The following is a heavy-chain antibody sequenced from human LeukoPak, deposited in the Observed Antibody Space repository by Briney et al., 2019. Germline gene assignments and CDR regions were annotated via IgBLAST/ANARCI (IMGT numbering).Heavy chain of an antibody. CDR1: GVTFSSYG. J-gene: IGHJ4*02. V-gene: IGHV3-23*01. CDR3: ANPAKTDYAGY. Sequence: PGGSLRLSCAASGVTFSSYGMNWVRQAPGKGLEWVSAISGSGGNTYYADSVKGRFTISRDNSKNTLYLQMNSLRAEDTALYYCANPAKTDYAGYWGQGTLVTVSS. D-gene: IGHD1-14*01. CDR2: ISGSGGNT.